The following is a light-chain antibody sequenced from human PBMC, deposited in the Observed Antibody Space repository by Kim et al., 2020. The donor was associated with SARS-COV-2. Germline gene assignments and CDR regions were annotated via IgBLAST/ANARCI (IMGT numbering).Light chain of an antibody. CDR1: SASVSANHH. CDR3: VVYVTTVTWM. Sequence: QTVVTQEPFLSVSPGGTVTLTCGLTSASVSANHHTTWYQQTPGLPPRTIIVSTNIRSTGVPARFSGSILGNKAALTITGAQADDECVYYCVVYVTTVTWMFGGGTQLTVL. V-gene: IGLV8-61*01. J-gene: IGLJ3*02. CDR2: STN.